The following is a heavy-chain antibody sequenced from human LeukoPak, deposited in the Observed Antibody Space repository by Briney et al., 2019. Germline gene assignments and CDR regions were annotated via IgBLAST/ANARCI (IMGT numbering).Heavy chain of an antibody. CDR1: GFTFSTSA. CDR3: AKRGGGSSSFRAFDI. J-gene: IGHJ3*02. V-gene: IGHV3-23*01. Sequence: PGGSLRLSCAASGFTFSTSAMNWVRQAPGKGLEWVSVVGGSGVSTYYADSVKGRFTISRDSSKNTLYLQMNSLRAEDTAVYYCAKRGGGSSSFRAFDIWGQGTLVTVSA. CDR2: VGGSGVST. D-gene: IGHD6-6*01.